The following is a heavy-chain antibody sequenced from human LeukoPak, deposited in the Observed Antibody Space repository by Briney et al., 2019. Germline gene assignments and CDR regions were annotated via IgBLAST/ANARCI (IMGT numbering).Heavy chain of an antibody. CDR3: AKYSGSYYYPPNWDS. V-gene: IGHV3-23*01. D-gene: IGHD1-26*01. Sequence: GGSLRLSCAASGFAFSSYAMTWVRQAPGKGLEWVSGISGSGSSTYYADSVKGRFTLSRDYPKNTLYLQMNSLRAEDTAVYFCAKYSGSYYYPPNWDSWGQGTLVTVSS. CDR1: GFAFSSYA. J-gene: IGHJ4*02. CDR2: ISGSGSST.